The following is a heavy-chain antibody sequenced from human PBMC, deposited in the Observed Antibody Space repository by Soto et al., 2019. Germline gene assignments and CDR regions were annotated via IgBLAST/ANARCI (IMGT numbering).Heavy chain of an antibody. D-gene: IGHD6-6*01. CDR3: AKDLVALSNYYYSALDV. V-gene: IGHV3-30*18. J-gene: IGHJ6*02. CDR1: GFTFSHYG. Sequence: QVRLVESGGGVVQPGRSLRLSCTASGFTFSHYGMHWARQAPGKGLEWVAIISYDGSNKHYADSVMGRFTICRDNSKNTPFLPIYTLRTEATALSYSAKDLVALSNYYYSALDVWGQGTTVTVSS. CDR2: ISYDGSNK.